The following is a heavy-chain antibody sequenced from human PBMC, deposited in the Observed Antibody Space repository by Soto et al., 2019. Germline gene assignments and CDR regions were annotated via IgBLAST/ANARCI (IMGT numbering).Heavy chain of an antibody. CDR2: IYYSGST. CDR1: GGSISSLY. J-gene: IGHJ4*02. D-gene: IGHD3-10*01. Sequence: SETLSLTWSVSGGSISSLYWSWILQPPGKGLEWIGYIYYSGSTNYNPSLKSRVTISVDTSKNQFSLKLGSVTAADTAVYYCARHVYAPGTFGCDFDYWGQGALVTVSS. CDR3: ARHVYAPGTFGCDFDY. V-gene: IGHV4-59*08.